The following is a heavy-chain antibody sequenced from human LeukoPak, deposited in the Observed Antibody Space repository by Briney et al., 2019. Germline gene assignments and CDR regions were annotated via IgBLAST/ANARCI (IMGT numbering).Heavy chain of an antibody. CDR1: GFSFSSYG. D-gene: IGHD3-10*01. CDR3: ARVRFGEIPYYFDY. Sequence: GGSLRLSCAASGFSFSSYGMQWVRQAPGKGLEWVAFIRYDGSNKYYEDAVKGRFTVSRDNAKNSLYLQMNSLRAEDTAVYYCARVRFGEIPYYFDYWGQGTLVTVSS. V-gene: IGHV3-30*02. CDR2: IRYDGSNK. J-gene: IGHJ4*02.